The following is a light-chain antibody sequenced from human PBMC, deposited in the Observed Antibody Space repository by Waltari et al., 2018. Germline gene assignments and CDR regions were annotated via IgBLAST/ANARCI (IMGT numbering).Light chain of an antibody. CDR2: QDN. CDR1: NWGDQF. Sequence: FALSQPPSVSVSPGQTASITCSAANWGDQFAAWYRHNPGQSPLLVIYQDNKRPSGIPERFSGSNSGNTATLTISGPQAVDEADYYCQAWDSSTYVVFGGGTKLTVL. CDR3: QAWDSSTYVV. J-gene: IGLJ2*01. V-gene: IGLV3-1*01.